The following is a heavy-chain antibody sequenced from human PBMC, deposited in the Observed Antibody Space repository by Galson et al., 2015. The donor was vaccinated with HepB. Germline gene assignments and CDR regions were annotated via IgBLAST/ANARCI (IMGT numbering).Heavy chain of an antibody. CDR2: ISSSSSYI. CDR3: ARDSYSSNGIDY. Sequence: SLRLSCAASGFTFSSYSMNWVRQAPGKGLEWVSSISSSSSYIYYADSVKGRFTISRDNAKNSLYLQMNSLRAEDTAVYYCARDSYSSNGIDYWGQGTLVTVSS. J-gene: IGHJ4*02. V-gene: IGHV3-21*01. D-gene: IGHD6-13*01. CDR1: GFTFSSYS.